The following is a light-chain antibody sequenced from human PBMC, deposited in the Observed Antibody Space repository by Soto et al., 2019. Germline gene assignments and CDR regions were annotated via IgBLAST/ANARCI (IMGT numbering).Light chain of an antibody. CDR2: DAS. CDR3: QQYGSSKT. V-gene: IGKV3-20*01. Sequence: EIVLTQSPGTLSLSPGERATLSCRASQSVPTNYLAWYQQKPGQAPRLLIYDASSRATGIPDRFSGSGSGTDFTLTISRLEPEDFAVYYCQQYGSSKTFGQGTKVEIK. CDR1: QSVPTNY. J-gene: IGKJ1*01.